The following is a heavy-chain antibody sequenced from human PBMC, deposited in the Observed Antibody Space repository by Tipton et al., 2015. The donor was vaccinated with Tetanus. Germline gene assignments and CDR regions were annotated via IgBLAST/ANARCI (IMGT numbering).Heavy chain of an antibody. Sequence: TLSLTCTVSGGSISSTAYYWGWIRQPPGQGLEWIGSVYYDASAYYNPSLKSRVTISIDTSKNQFSLKLRSVTAADTAVYYCTRHVVVAVPRWFDPWGQGTLVTVSS. CDR1: GGSISSTAYY. J-gene: IGHJ5*02. V-gene: IGHV4-39*01. D-gene: IGHD2-2*01. CDR2: VYYDASA. CDR3: TRHVVVAVPRWFDP.